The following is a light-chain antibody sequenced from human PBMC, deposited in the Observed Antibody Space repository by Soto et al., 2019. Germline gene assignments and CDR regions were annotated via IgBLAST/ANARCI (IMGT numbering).Light chain of an antibody. CDR2: AAS. V-gene: IGKV1-39*01. CDR3: QQSYSTPLN. CDR1: QRISSY. J-gene: IGKJ4*01. Sequence: DIQMTQSPSSLSASVGDRVTITCRASQRISSYLNWYQQKPGKAPKLLIYAASSLQSGVPSRFSGSGSGTDFTINIRSLQPEDFTTYYCQQSYSTPLNFGGGTKVEIK.